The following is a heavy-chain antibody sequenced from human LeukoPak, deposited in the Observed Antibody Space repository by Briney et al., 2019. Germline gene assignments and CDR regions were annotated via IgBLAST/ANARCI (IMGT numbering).Heavy chain of an antibody. D-gene: IGHD2-8*01. V-gene: IGHV3-7*01. CDR1: GFTFSSYA. J-gene: IGHJ6*02. CDR2: IKQDGSEK. Sequence: GGSLRLSCAASGFTFSSYAMSWVRQAPGKGLEWVANIKQDGSEKYYVDSVKGRFTISRDNAKNSLYLQMNSLRAEDTAVYYCARDIVPYYYYYGMDVWGQGTTVTVSS. CDR3: ARDIVPYYYYYGMDV.